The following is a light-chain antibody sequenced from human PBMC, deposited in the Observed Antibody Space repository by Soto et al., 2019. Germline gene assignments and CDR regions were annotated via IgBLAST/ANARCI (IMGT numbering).Light chain of an antibody. CDR2: DAS. CDR1: QSVSSY. Sequence: EVVLTQSPATLSSSPGERATLFCRASQSVSSYLAWYQQKPGQAPRLLIYDASNRATGIPARFSGSGSGTDFTLTISSLQPEDFAVYYCQQRSDWPMYTFGQGTKLEIK. CDR3: QQRSDWPMYT. J-gene: IGKJ2*01. V-gene: IGKV3-11*01.